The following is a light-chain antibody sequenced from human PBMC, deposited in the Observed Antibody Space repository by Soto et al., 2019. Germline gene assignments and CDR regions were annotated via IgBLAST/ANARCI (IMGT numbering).Light chain of an antibody. V-gene: IGKV1-39*01. CDR2: AAS. CDR3: QQSYNNPLT. J-gene: IGKJ2*01. CDR1: QSIIHF. Sequence: DIQMTQSPSSLSASVGASVTTPCRARQSIIHFLNWYQQKPGKAPKLLIYAASTLESGDTSRSSGSASWTDFTLTISSMRPEEFATYYCQQSYNNPLTFGQGTILEIK.